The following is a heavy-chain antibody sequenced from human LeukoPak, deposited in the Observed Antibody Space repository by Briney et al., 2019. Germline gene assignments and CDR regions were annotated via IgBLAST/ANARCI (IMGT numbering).Heavy chain of an antibody. V-gene: IGHV2-5*01. Sequence: TLSLTCTVSGGSISSYYWSWIRQPPGKALEWLALIYWNDDKRYSPSLKSRLTITKDTSKNQVVLTMTNMDPVDTATYYCAHTPYYYASGSYYDYWGQGTLVTVSS. D-gene: IGHD3-10*01. CDR1: GGSISSYYW. CDR2: IYWNDDK. CDR3: AHTPYYYASGSYYDY. J-gene: IGHJ4*02.